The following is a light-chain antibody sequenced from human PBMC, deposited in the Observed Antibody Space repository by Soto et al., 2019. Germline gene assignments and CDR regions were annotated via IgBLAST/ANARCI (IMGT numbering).Light chain of an antibody. CDR2: AAS. CDR3: QQSYNSPQT. J-gene: IGKJ1*01. V-gene: IGKV1-39*01. CDR1: QGIRND. Sequence: DIKMTQSPSTLSASLGDRVTITFRASQGIRNDLGWYQQKPGKPPRLLIYAASSLQSGVPSRFSGSGSGTDFTLTISSLQPEDFATYSCQQSYNSPQTFGRGTKVDI.